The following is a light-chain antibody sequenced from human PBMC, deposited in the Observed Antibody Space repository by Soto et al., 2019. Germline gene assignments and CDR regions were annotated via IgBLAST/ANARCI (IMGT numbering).Light chain of an antibody. CDR1: SSNIGSNT. CDR3: AAWDGSLKGYV. V-gene: IGLV1-44*01. J-gene: IGLJ1*01. CDR2: RNN. Sequence: QSVLTQPPSTSGTPGQRVTIPCSGSSSNIGSNTVNWYQQLPGTAPKLLIYRNNQRPSGVPDRFSGSKSGTSASLAISGLQSEDEADYYCAAWDGSLKGYVFATGTKLTVL.